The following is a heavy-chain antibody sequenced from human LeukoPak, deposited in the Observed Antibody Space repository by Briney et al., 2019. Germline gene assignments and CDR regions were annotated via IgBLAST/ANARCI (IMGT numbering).Heavy chain of an antibody. J-gene: IGHJ6*03. CDR3: ARLRFLEWLRYYMDV. D-gene: IGHD3-3*01. Sequence: GGSLRLSCAASGFTFSSYWMSCLRQAPGKGLEWVANIKQDGSEKYYVDSVKGRFTISRDNAKNSLYLQMNSLRAEDTAVYYCARLRFLEWLRYYMDVWGKGTTVTVSS. CDR2: IKQDGSEK. CDR1: GFTFSSYW. V-gene: IGHV3-7*01.